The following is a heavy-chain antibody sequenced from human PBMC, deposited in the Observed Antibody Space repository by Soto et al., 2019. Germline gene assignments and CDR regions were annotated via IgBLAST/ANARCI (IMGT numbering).Heavy chain of an antibody. CDR1: GFTFTKAW. D-gene: IGHD6-19*01. J-gene: IGHJ4*02. CDR3: TTASQWLPPYS. CDR2: IKSRADGGTT. V-gene: IGHV3-15*01. Sequence: EVQLVESGGGLVKPGGSLRLSCAASGFTFTKAWMTRVRQTPGKGLEWVGRIKSRADGGTTDYAASVKDRFIIPRDDSNDTLYLHMNRLKTDDTAVYYCTTASQWLPPYSWGQGALVTVSS.